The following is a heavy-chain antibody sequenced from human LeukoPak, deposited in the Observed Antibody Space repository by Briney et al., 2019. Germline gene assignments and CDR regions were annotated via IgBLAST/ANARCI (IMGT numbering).Heavy chain of an antibody. CDR1: GYSFTSYW. V-gene: IGHV5-51*01. CDR3: ARHPPSGTAGEYFQH. Sequence: GESPKISCKGSGYSFTSYWIGWVRQMPGKGLEWMGIIYPGDSDTRYSPSFQGQVTISADKSISTAYLQWSSLKASDTAMYYCARHPPSGTAGEYFQHWGQGTLVTVSS. CDR2: IYPGDSDT. J-gene: IGHJ1*01. D-gene: IGHD2-15*01.